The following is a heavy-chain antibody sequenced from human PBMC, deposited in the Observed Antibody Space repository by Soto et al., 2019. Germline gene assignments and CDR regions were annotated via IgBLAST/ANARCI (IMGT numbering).Heavy chain of an antibody. CDR2: VSDSGST. CDR3: ARRTPGTTWFDY. CDR1: GGSISNYF. Sequence: QVQLQESGPGLVKPSETLSLTCTVSGGSISNYFWSWIRQPPGKGLEWIGYVSDSGSTNYSPSLRSRVSISVDTSKMQFSLNLRSVTAADTAVYYCARRTPGTTWFDYWGQGTLVIVSS. J-gene: IGHJ4*02. D-gene: IGHD1-1*01. V-gene: IGHV4-59*08.